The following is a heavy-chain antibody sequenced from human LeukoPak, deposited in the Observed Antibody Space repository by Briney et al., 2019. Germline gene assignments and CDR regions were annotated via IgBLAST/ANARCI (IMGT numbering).Heavy chain of an antibody. J-gene: IGHJ4*02. D-gene: IGHD4-17*01. V-gene: IGHV3-21*01. CDR3: ARDQYGDYAEIDY. CDR1: GFTLSSYS. Sequence: GGSLRLSCAASGFTLSSYSMNWVRQAPGKGLEWVSSISSSSSYIYYADSVEGRFTISRDNAKNSLYLQMNSLRAEDTAVYYCARDQYGDYAEIDYWGQGTLVTVSS. CDR2: ISSSSSYI.